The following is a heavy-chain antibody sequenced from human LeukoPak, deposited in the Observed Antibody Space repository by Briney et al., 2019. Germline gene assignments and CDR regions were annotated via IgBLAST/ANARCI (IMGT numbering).Heavy chain of an antibody. CDR3: ARWTIFGLA. CDR2: INYSENT. D-gene: IGHD3-3*01. V-gene: IGHV4-30-4*08. CDR1: GASISSADYY. Sequence: SQTLSLTCTVSGASISSADYYWSWIRQPPGKGLEWIGYINYSENTYYNPSLKSRLTISVHTSKNQFSLKLTSVTAADTAVYYCARWTIFGLAWGQGTLVTVSS. J-gene: IGHJ5*02.